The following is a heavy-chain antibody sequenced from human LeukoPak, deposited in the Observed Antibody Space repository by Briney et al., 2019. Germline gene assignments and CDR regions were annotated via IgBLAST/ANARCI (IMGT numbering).Heavy chain of an antibody. V-gene: IGHV3-30-3*01. CDR3: ARNYDILTGSPSPFDY. CDR2: ISYDGSNK. CDR1: GFTFSSYA. D-gene: IGHD3-9*01. Sequence: GGSLRLSCAASGFTFSSYAMHWVRQAPGKGLEWVAVISYDGSNKYYADSVKGRFTISRDNSKNTLYLQMNSLRAEDTAVYYCARNYDILTGSPSPFDYWGQGTLVTVSS. J-gene: IGHJ4*02.